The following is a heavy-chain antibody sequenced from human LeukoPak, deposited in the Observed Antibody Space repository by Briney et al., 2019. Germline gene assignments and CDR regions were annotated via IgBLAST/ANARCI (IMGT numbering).Heavy chain of an antibody. CDR1: GLTFSSYS. V-gene: IGHV3-48*01. CDR3: ARSPVTLTRYYYYYMDV. J-gene: IGHJ6*03. Sequence: GGSLRLSCAASGLTFSSYSMNWVRQAPGKGLEWVSYISSSSSTIYYADSVKGRFTISRDNAKNSLYLQMNSLRAEDTAVYYCARSPVTLTRYYYYYMDVWGKGTTVTVSS. CDR2: ISSSSSTI. D-gene: IGHD1-14*01.